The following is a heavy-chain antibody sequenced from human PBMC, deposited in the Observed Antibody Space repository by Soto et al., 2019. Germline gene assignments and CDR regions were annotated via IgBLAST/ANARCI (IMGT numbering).Heavy chain of an antibody. CDR3: AKDLDDILTGYLDY. CDR2: ISGSGGST. J-gene: IGHJ4*02. CDR1: GFTFSSYA. Sequence: PGGSLRLSCAASGFTFSSYAMSWVRQAPGKELEWVSAISGSGGSTYYADSVKGRFTISRDNSKNTLYLQMNSLRAEDTAVYYCAKDLDDILTGYLDYWGQGTLVTVSS. D-gene: IGHD3-9*01. V-gene: IGHV3-23*01.